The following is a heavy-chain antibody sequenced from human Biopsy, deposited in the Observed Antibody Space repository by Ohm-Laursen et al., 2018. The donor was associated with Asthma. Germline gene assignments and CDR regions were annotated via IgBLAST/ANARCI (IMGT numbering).Heavy chain of an antibody. CDR2: ITFDGSTQ. J-gene: IGHJ4*02. CDR1: GFSFSSYG. Sequence: SLRLSCAASGFSFSSYGMHWVRQTPGKGLEWVAVITFDGSTQHYGDSVKGRFTISRDNSKNMLFLQMNSLRAEDTAVYYCLRDTLGYYFDIWGQGTQVTVSS. CDR3: LRDTLGYYFDI. D-gene: IGHD6-13*01. V-gene: IGHV3-30*03.